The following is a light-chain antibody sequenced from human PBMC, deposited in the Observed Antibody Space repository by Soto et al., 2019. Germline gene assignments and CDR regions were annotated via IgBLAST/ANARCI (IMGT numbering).Light chain of an antibody. Sequence: DIQMTQSPSSLSASVGDRVTITCRASESISRHLNWYQQKPGKAPNLLIYAASTLQNWVPSRFSGSGSGTDFTLTISSLQPEDFATYYCQQSYSTLSISFGQGTRLEIK. CDR3: QQSYSTLSIS. CDR2: AAS. J-gene: IGKJ5*01. CDR1: ESISRH. V-gene: IGKV1-39*01.